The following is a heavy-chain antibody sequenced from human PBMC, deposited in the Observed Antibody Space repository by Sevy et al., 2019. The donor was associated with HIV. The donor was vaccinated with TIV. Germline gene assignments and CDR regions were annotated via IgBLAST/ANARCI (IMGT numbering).Heavy chain of an antibody. CDR2: ISWDGGST. CDR3: AKDLGEAVAGTGIYYYYGMDV. J-gene: IGHJ6*02. Sequence: GGSLRLSCAASGFTFDDYPMHWVRQAPGKGLEWVSLISWDGGSTYYADSVKGRFTISRDNSKNSLYLQMNSLRTEDTALYYCAKDLGEAVAGTGIYYYYGMDVWGQGTTVTVSS. D-gene: IGHD6-19*01. V-gene: IGHV3-43*01. CDR1: GFTFDDYP.